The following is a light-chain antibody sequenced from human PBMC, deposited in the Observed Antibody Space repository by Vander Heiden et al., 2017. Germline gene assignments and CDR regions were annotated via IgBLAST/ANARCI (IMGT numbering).Light chain of an antibody. CDR1: SGNIASNY. J-gene: IGLJ2*01. CDR2: EDN. CDR3: QSYDSSNVV. Sequence: NFMLTQPHSVSESPGKTVTISCTRSSGNIASNYVQWYQQRPGSSPTTVIYEDNQRPSGVPDRFSGSIDSSSDSASLTISGLKTEDEADYYCQSYDSSNVVFGGGTNLTVL. V-gene: IGLV6-57*01.